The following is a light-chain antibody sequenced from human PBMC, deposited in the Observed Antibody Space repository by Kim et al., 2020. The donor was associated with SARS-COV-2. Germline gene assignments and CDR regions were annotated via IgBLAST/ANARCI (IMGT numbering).Light chain of an antibody. J-gene: IGKJ4*01. CDR2: DAS. CDR1: QSVNSN. V-gene: IGKV3-11*01. CDR3: QQGSNRPLT. Sequence: EIVLTQSPATLSLSPGERATLSCRASQSVNSNLAWYQQKFGQAPRLLIYDASNRATGIPARFSGSGSGTDFTLTISSLEPEDFAVYYCQQGSNRPLTFGGGTKLEI.